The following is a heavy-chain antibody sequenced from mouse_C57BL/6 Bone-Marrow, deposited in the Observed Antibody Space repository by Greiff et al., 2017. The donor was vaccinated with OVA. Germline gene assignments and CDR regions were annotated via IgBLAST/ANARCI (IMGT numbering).Heavy chain of an antibody. D-gene: IGHD4-1*01. CDR1: GYTFTSYW. V-gene: IGHV1-53*01. Sequence: VQLQQPGTDLVKPGASVKLSCKASGYTFTSYWMHWVKQRPGQGLEWIGNINPSNGGTNYNEKFKSKATLTVDKSSSTAYMQLSSLTSEDSAVYYCARAWLTGYYAMDYWGQGTSVTVSS. CDR3: ARAWLTGYYAMDY. CDR2: INPSNGGT. J-gene: IGHJ4*01.